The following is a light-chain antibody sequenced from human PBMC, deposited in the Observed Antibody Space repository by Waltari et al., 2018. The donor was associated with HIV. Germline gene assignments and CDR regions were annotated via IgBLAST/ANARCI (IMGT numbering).Light chain of an antibody. CDR3: QSYETSNAVV. CDR1: SGSIASNY. V-gene: IGLV6-57*01. CDR2: EDK. Sequence: NFILTQPHSVSYSPGQTVTISFTRRSGSIASNYVQWYQQRPGASPTTVSDEDKQRPPGAPSRFSGCTATCSSAASDTISGLKTEDEADYYCQSYETSNAVVFGGGTKQTVL. J-gene: IGLJ2*01.